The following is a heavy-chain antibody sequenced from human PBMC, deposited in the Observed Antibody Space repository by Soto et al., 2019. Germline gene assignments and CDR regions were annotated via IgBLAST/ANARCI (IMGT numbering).Heavy chain of an antibody. D-gene: IGHD3-22*01. V-gene: IGHV4-39*01. J-gene: IGHJ4*02. Sequence: SETLSLTCNVSGGSIGSKTSCWGWIRQPPGKGLEWIATFYYSEYTYYNPSLKSRVTIFVDTSKNQFSLKLSSVTAADTAVYYCARQDTSGYAFDSWGPGTLVT. CDR1: GGSIGSKTSC. CDR2: FYYSEYT. CDR3: ARQDTSGYAFDS.